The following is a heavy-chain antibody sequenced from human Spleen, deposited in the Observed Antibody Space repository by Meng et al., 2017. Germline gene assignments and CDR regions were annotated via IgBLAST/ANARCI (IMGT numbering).Heavy chain of an antibody. J-gene: IGHJ4*02. Sequence: ASVKVSCKTSGYTFTSYGVTWVRQAPGQGLEWMGIINPSGGSTSYAQKFQGRVTMTRDTSTSTVYMELSSLRSEDTAVYYCARENYDILTGYYDLDYWGQGTLVTVSS. CDR3: ARENYDILTGYYDLDY. D-gene: IGHD3-9*01. CDR2: INPSGGST. V-gene: IGHV1-46*01. CDR1: GYTFTSYG.